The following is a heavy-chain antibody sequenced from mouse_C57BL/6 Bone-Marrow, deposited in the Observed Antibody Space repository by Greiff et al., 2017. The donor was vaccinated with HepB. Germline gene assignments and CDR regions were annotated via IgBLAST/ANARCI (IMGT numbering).Heavy chain of an antibody. CDR1: GYSITSGYY. V-gene: IGHV3-6*01. Sequence: EVHLVESGPGLVKPSQSLSLTCSVTGYSITSGYYWNWIRQFPGNKLEWMGYISYDGSNNYNPSLKNRISITRDTSKNQFFLKLNSVTTEDTATYYCARSRHYYGTPFAYWGQGTLVTVSA. D-gene: IGHD1-1*01. J-gene: IGHJ3*01. CDR2: ISYDGSN. CDR3: ARSRHYYGTPFAY.